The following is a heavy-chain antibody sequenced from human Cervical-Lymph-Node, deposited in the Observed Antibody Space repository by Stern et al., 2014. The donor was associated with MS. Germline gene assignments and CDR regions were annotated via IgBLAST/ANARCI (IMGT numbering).Heavy chain of an antibody. J-gene: IGHJ4*02. D-gene: IGHD4-17*01. CDR2: ISINSTHT. CDR3: ARARVGDYARSPHLDS. Sequence: EVQLVESGGGLVKPGESLRLSCDASGFTFSHYSINWVRQAPGKGLEWISSISINSTHTSYADSVEGRFTISRDSAKDSVSLHMVSLRAEDTAVYYCARARVGDYARSPHLDSWGQGTLVTVSS. CDR1: GFTFSHYS. V-gene: IGHV3-21*01.